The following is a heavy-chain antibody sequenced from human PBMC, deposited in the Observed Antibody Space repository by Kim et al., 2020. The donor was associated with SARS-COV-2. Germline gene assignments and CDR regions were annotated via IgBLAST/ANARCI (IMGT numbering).Heavy chain of an antibody. Sequence: ASVKVSCKASGYTFTTYSMHWVRQAPGQRLEWMGWINCSSGNTKYSQRFQDRITITRDTSTNSAYMELSSLRSEDTAVYYCAREWGCSRRTQDGMDVW. V-gene: IGHV1-3*01. CDR2: INCSSGNT. D-gene: IGHD3-10*02. J-gene: IGHJ6*01. CDR3: AREWGCSRRTQDGMDV. CDR1: GYTFTTYS.